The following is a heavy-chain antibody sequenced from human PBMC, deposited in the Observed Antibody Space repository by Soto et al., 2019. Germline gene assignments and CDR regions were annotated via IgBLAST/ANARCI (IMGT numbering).Heavy chain of an antibody. D-gene: IGHD2-21*02. V-gene: IGHV4-39*02. Sequence: PSDTLSLTCTVSNGSISSSRYYWVWIRQPPGKGLEWIGNIYFSGSTYYNPSLRSRGTMSVDTSKDNFALRLTSVTAADTAVYYCVRLSDWSVDYWGQGTLVTVSS. CDR2: IYFSGST. CDR1: NGSISSSRYY. CDR3: VRLSDWSVDY. J-gene: IGHJ4*02.